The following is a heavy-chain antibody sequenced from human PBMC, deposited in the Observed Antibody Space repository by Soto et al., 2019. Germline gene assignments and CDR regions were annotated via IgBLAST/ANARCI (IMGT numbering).Heavy chain of an antibody. CDR3: ARETRDYYGSGSYYSKGH. J-gene: IGHJ4*02. D-gene: IGHD3-10*01. V-gene: IGHV1-69*13. Sequence: SVKVSCKASGGTFSSYAISWVRQAPGQGLEWMGGIIPIFGTANYAQKFQGRVTITADESTSTAYMELSSLRSEDTAVYYCARETRDYYGSGSYYSKGHWGEGTLVTVSS. CDR1: GGTFSSYA. CDR2: IIPIFGTA.